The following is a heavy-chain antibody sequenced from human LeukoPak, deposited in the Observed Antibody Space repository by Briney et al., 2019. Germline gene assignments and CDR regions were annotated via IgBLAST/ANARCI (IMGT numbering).Heavy chain of an antibody. CDR1: GYTFTSYG. D-gene: IGHD5-12*01. CDR3: ARGSKVATKDPYYYYGMDV. J-gene: IGHJ6*02. V-gene: IGHV1-18*01. CDR2: ISAYNGNT. Sequence: GASVKVSCKASGYTFTSYGISWVRQAPGQGLEWMGWISAYNGNTNYAQKLQGRVTMTTDTSTSTAYMELRSLRSDDTAVYYCARGSKVATKDPYYYYGMDVWGQGTTVTVSS.